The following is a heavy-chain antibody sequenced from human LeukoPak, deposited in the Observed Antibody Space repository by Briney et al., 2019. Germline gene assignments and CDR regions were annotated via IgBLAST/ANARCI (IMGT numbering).Heavy chain of an antibody. Sequence: PGASLRLSCAASGFTFSSYVMTWVRQAPGKGLEWVSGISGSGSTTYYADSVKGRFTISRDNSKNTLYLQMNSLRGEDTAVYYCAKGPFPLRWGQGTLVTVSS. CDR2: ISGSGSTT. CDR3: AKGPFPLR. V-gene: IGHV3-23*01. CDR1: GFTFSSYV. J-gene: IGHJ4*02.